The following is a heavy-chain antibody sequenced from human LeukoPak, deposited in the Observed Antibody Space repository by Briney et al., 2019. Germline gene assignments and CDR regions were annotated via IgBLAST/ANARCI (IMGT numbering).Heavy chain of an antibody. CDR3: AREFGAVPADTA. J-gene: IGHJ5*02. CDR1: RYTFTTYA. D-gene: IGHD2-2*01. Sequence: ASVKVSCKDSRYTFTTYAMHSVRPAPGQRLEWMGHVNGGTGNTNSSETFQGTVTITRDTTASTAYLELSSLISEDTAVYYCAREFGAVPADTAWGQGTLVTVSS. CDR2: VNGGTGNT. V-gene: IGHV1-3*01.